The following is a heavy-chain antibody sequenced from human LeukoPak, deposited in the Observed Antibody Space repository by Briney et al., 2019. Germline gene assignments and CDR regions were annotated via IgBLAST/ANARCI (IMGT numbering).Heavy chain of an antibody. V-gene: IGHV1-18*01. CDR2: ISAYNGNT. D-gene: IGHD6-19*01. CDR3: ARDRAGFIAVAGTVGDY. CDR1: SYTFTSYG. J-gene: IGHJ4*02. Sequence: ASVKVSCKASSYTFTSYGISWVRQAPGQGLERMGWISAYNGNTNYAQKLQGRVTMTTDTSTSTAYIELRSLRSDDTAVYYCARDRAGFIAVAGTVGDYWGQGTLVTVSS.